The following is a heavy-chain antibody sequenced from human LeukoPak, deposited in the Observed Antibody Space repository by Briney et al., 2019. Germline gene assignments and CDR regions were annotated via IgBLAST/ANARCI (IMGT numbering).Heavy chain of an antibody. Sequence: PSETLSLTCTVSGDSISSYYWSWVRQPPGKGLEWIGYIYYLGNTNYNPSLKSRLTVSLDTSKNQFSLKLTSVTAADTAMYYCARLRYSYGYPNWFDAWGQGTLVTVSS. V-gene: IGHV4-59*08. CDR1: GDSISSYY. J-gene: IGHJ5*02. D-gene: IGHD5-18*01. CDR2: IYYLGNT. CDR3: ARLRYSYGYPNWFDA.